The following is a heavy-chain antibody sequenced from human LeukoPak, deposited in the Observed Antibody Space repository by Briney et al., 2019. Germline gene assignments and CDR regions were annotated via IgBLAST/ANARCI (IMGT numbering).Heavy chain of an antibody. CDR1: GFTFSNYN. CDR2: ITSGSTTI. CDR3: AREDFRSHFDY. J-gene: IGHJ4*02. D-gene: IGHD3/OR15-3a*01. V-gene: IGHV3-48*01. Sequence: GGSLTLSCAASGFTFSNYNMNWVRQAPGKGLEWVSYITSGSTTIYYADSVKGRFTISRDDSKNSLYLQMNSLRAEDTAVYYCAREDFRSHFDYWGQGTLVTVSS.